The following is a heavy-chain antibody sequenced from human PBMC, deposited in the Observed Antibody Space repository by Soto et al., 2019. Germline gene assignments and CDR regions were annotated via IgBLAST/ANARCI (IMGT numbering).Heavy chain of an antibody. Sequence: QVQLVQSGAEVKKPGASVKASCKASGYTLTSYGISWVRQAPGQGLEWMGWISAYNGNTNYAQKLQGRVTMTTDTSTSTAYMELRSRRSDDSAVYYWARDPRYSSGWYAGFDPWGQGTLVTVS. J-gene: IGHJ5*02. D-gene: IGHD6-19*01. CDR1: GYTLTSYG. CDR3: ARDPRYSSGWYAGFDP. V-gene: IGHV1-18*01. CDR2: ISAYNGNT.